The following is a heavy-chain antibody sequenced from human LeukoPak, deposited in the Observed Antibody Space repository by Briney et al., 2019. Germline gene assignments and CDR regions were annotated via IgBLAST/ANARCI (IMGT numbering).Heavy chain of an antibody. D-gene: IGHD2-2*01. CDR3: AKDKEEYCSSTSCSYFDY. CDR2: IRYDGSNK. CDR1: GFTFSSYG. V-gene: IGHV3-30*02. Sequence: GGSLRLSCAASGFTFSSYGMHWVRQAPGKGLEWVAFIRYDGSNKYYADSVKGRFTISRDNSKNTLYLQMNSLRAEDTAVYYCAKDKEEYCSSTSCSYFDYWGQGTLVTVSS. J-gene: IGHJ4*02.